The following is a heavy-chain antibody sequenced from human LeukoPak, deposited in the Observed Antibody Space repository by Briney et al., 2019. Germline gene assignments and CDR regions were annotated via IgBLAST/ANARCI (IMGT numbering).Heavy chain of an antibody. Sequence: SETLSLTCAVYNVSFSDYYWNWIRQPPGKGLEWIGEISHSESTNYNPSLKSRVTISVDTPKNQFSLRLNSVTAADTAVYYCARKRIYSRTYDHWGQGTLVTVSS. CDR2: ISHSEST. CDR3: ARKRIYSRTYDH. D-gene: IGHD6-13*01. CDR1: NVSFSDYY. J-gene: IGHJ4*02. V-gene: IGHV4-34*01.